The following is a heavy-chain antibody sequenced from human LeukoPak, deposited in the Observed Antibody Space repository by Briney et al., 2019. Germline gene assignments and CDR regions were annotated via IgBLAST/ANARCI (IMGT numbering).Heavy chain of an antibody. CDR2: MSPDGTEK. CDR1: GFTFSGSW. V-gene: IGHV3-7*01. D-gene: IGHD4/OR15-4a*01. CDR3: ARRTNYLAFDY. J-gene: IGHJ4*02. Sequence: GGSLRLSCAASGFTFSGSWMSWVRQTPEKGLEWVANMSPDGTEKYYVDSVKGRFTISRDNAKNSLYLQMNSLRAEDTAVYYCARRTNYLAFDYWGQGTLVTVSS.